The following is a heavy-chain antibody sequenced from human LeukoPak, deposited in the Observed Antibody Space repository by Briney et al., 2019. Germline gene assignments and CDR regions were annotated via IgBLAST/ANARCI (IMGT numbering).Heavy chain of an antibody. CDR2: VYHSGTT. Sequence: PSETLSLTCTVSGDSINNYNYYWAWIRQPPGKGLEWIGTVYHSGTTYYNSSLRSRLAMSVDTSKNQLSLKLSSVTAADTALYYCARHKYYGSGTYSYFEYWGQGALVTVSS. CDR3: ARHKYYGSGTYSYFEY. D-gene: IGHD3-10*01. J-gene: IGHJ4*02. CDR1: GDSINNYNYY. V-gene: IGHV4-39*01.